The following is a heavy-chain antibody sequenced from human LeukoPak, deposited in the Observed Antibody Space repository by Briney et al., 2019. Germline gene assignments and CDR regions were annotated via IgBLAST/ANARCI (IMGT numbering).Heavy chain of an antibody. D-gene: IGHD3-22*01. V-gene: IGHV1-2*04. CDR1: GYTFTGYY. J-gene: IGHJ4*02. CDR2: INPNSGGT. Sequence: ASVKVSCKASGYTFTGYYMHWVRQAPGQGLEWMGWINPNSGGTNYAQKFQGWVTMTRDTSISTAYMELSRLRSDDTAVYYCATGLSSGYYYGVYWGQGTLVTVSS. CDR3: ATGLSSGYYYGVY.